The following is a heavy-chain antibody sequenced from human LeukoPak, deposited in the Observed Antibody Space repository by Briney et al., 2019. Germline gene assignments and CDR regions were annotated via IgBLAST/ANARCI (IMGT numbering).Heavy chain of an antibody. D-gene: IGHD2-8*01. CDR3: ARDSIVLMVYAMPNWFDP. CDR2: ISAYNGNT. Sequence: ASVKVSCKASGYTFTSYGISWVRQAPGQGLEWMGWISAYNGNTNYAQKLQGRVTMTTDTSTSTAYMELRSLGSDDTAVYYCARDSIVLMVYAMPNWFDPWGQGTLVTVSS. V-gene: IGHV1-18*01. CDR1: GYTFTSYG. J-gene: IGHJ5*02.